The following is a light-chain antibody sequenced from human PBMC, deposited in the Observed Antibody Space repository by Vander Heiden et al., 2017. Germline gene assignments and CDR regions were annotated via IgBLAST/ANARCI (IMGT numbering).Light chain of an antibody. CDR3: SSYTRINTLVI. CDR2: EVS. J-gene: IGLJ2*01. Sequence: QSALTQPASVSGSPTQSISISCTGTSSDVGSYNYVSWYQQNPGKAPKLIIYEVSNRPSGVSDRFSGSNSGNTASLTISGLQAEDEADYYCSSYTRINTLVIFGGGTKVTVL. CDR1: SSDVGSYNY. V-gene: IGLV2-14*01.